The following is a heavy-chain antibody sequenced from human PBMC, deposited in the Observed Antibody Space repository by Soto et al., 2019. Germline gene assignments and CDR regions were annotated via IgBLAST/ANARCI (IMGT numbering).Heavy chain of an antibody. CDR1: GFTFSNYA. D-gene: IGHD6-13*01. V-gene: IGHV3-30-3*01. Sequence: QVQLVESGGGVVQPGRSQRLSCAASGFTFSNYAMHWVRQAPGKGLEWVAVISHDGYNKYYADSVKGRFTISRDSSKNTLYLQRTNLRVEDTAVYSCARDSGSSWYFGMDVWGQGTTVTVSS. CDR2: ISHDGYNK. CDR3: ARDSGSSWYFGMDV. J-gene: IGHJ6*02.